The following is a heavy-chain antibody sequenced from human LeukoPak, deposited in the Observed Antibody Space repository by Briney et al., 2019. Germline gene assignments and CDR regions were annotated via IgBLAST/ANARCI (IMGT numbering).Heavy chain of an antibody. Sequence: PSETLSLTCTVSGYSISSGYYWGWIRQPPGKGLEWIGSIYHSGSTYYNPSLKSRVTISVDTSKNQFSLKLSSVTAADTAVYYCARGPSKVTSDYWGQGTLFTVSS. V-gene: IGHV4-38-2*02. CDR3: ARGPSKVTSDY. J-gene: IGHJ4*02. D-gene: IGHD4-11*01. CDR1: GYSISSGYY. CDR2: IYHSGST.